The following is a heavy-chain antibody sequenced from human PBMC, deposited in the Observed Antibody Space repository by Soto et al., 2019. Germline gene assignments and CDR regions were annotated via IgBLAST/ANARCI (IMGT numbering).Heavy chain of an antibody. Sequence: EVQLVESGGGLVKPGRSLRLSCTASGFTFGDYAMSWFRQAPGKGLEWVGFIRSKACGGTTEYAATAQGRFTISRDNSKSTAYLQMNSLKTEVTAVYYCTRDSPPHSDDFWSGLTLLLFDYWGQGTLVTVSS. V-gene: IGHV3-49*05. CDR2: IRSKACGGTT. D-gene: IGHD3-3*01. CDR3: TRDSPPHSDDFWSGLTLLLFDY. J-gene: IGHJ4*02. CDR1: GFTFGDYA.